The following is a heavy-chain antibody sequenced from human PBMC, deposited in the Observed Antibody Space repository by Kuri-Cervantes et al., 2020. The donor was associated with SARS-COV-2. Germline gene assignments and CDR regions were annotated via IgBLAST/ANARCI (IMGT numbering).Heavy chain of an antibody. D-gene: IGHD6-19*01. Sequence: ESLKISCGVYGGSFSNFLWDWVRQPPGKGLEWIGEINYSGTTNYNPSLKSRVTISVDPSKNLFSLNPTSVTAADTAMYYCARLRRHNDGWFATGYYVDVWGKGTTVTVSS. CDR1: GGSFSNFL. V-gene: IGHV4-34*01. CDR2: INYSGTT. J-gene: IGHJ6*03. CDR3: ARLRRHNDGWFATGYYVDV.